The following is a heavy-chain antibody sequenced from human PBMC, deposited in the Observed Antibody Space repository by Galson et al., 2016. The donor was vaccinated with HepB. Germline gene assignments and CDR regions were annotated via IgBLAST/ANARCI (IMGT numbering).Heavy chain of an antibody. V-gene: IGHV3-23*01. J-gene: IGHJ4*02. CDR1: GFTFSSYA. CDR3: AKPGGYNLGPFDF. CDR2: ISGSGVGT. D-gene: IGHD2-8*02. Sequence: SLRLSCAGAGFTFSSYAMAWVRQAPGKGPEWVSAISGSGVGTFYADSVKGRFTISRDNSKNTLYLQMNNLRAEDSAVYFCAKPGGYNLGPFDFWGQGTLVTVSS.